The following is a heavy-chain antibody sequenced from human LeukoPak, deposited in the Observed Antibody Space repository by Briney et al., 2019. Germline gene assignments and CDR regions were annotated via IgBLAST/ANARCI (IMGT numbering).Heavy chain of an antibody. Sequence: GASVKVSCKASGGTFSSYAISWVRQAPGQGLEWMGGIIPNFGTANYAQKFQGRVTITADKSTSTAYMELSSLRSEDTAVYYCASPEGYSYGTFDYWGQGTLVTVSS. CDR3: ASPEGYSYGTFDY. J-gene: IGHJ4*02. D-gene: IGHD5-18*01. CDR1: GGTFSSYA. CDR2: IIPNFGTA. V-gene: IGHV1-69*06.